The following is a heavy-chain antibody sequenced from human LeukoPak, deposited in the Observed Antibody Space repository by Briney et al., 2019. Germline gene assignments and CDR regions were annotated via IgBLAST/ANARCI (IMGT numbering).Heavy chain of an antibody. Sequence: ASVTVSFTASGGTFSSYAISWVRQAPGQGLEWMGGIIPIFGTANYAQKFQGRVTITADESTSTAYMELSSLRSEDAAVYYCARALAHRGYSYGSGSSYYYYMDVWGKGTTVTVSS. CDR2: IIPIFGTA. J-gene: IGHJ6*03. V-gene: IGHV1-69*13. CDR1: GGTFSSYA. CDR3: ARALAHRGYSYGSGSSYYYYMDV. D-gene: IGHD5-18*01.